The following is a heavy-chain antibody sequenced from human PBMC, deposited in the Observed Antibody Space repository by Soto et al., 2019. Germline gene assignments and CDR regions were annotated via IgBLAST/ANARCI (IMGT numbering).Heavy chain of an antibody. D-gene: IGHD6-19*01. V-gene: IGHV3-30-3*01. CDR2: ISYDGSNK. CDR3: ARASIAVTTTMGY. CDR1: GFTFSSYA. J-gene: IGHJ4*02. Sequence: QVQLVESGGGVVQPGRSLRLSCAASGFTFSSYAMHWVRQAPGKGLEWVAVISYDGSNKYYADSVKGRFTISRDNSKNTLYLQMNSLRAEDTAVYYCARASIAVTTTMGYWGQGTLVTVSS.